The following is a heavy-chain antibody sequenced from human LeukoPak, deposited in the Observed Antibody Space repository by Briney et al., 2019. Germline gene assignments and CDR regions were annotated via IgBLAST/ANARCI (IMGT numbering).Heavy chain of an antibody. V-gene: IGHV4-39*07. J-gene: IGHJ4*02. CDR1: GRSINNSIYY. Sequence: SETLSLTCTVSGRSINNSIYYWGWIRQPPGKGLEWIGSIYYSGNTYYNPSLKSRVTISVDTSKNQFSLKLSSVTAADTAVYYCGSRSHYYDRSGYHYFDYWGQGTLVTVSS. CDR3: GSRSHYYDRSGYHYFDY. CDR2: IYYSGNT. D-gene: IGHD3-22*01.